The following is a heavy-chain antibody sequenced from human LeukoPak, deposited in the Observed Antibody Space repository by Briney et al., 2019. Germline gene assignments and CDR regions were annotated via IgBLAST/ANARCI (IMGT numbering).Heavy chain of an antibody. CDR3: ARTYCNSTRCSNWFDP. CDR1: GYTFTGYY. Sequence: ASVKVSCKASGYTFTGYYMHWVRQAPGQGLERMGWINPNSGGTNYAQKFQGRVTMTRDTSISTAYMELSRLRSDDTAVYYCARTYCNSTRCSNWFDPWGQGTLVTVSS. D-gene: IGHD2-2*01. CDR2: INPNSGGT. J-gene: IGHJ5*02. V-gene: IGHV1-2*02.